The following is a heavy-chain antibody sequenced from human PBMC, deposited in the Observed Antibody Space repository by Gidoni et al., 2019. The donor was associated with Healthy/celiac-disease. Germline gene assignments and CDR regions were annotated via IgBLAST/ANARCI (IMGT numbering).Heavy chain of an antibody. J-gene: IGHJ4*02. V-gene: IGHV1-69*01. Sequence: QVQLVQSGAEVKKPGSSVQVSCKASGGPFSSYAISWVRQAPGQGLEWMGGIIPIFGTANYAQKFQGRVTITADESTSTAYMELSSLRSEDTAVYYCARAFRSGSIAVAGPFDYWGQGTLVTVSS. CDR2: IIPIFGTA. D-gene: IGHD6-19*01. CDR1: GGPFSSYA. CDR3: ARAFRSGSIAVAGPFDY.